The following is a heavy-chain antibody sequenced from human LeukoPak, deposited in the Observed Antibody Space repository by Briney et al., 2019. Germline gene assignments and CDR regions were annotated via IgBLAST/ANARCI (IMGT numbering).Heavy chain of an antibody. D-gene: IGHD6-19*01. CDR3: ARVTIRYSSGWYPFDY. V-gene: IGHV1-46*01. CDR2: INPSGGST. CDR1: GYTFTSYY. J-gene: IGHJ4*02. Sequence: ASVKVSCKASGYTFTSYYMHWVRQAPGQGLEWIGIINPSGGSTSYAQKFQGRVTMTRDTSTSTVYMELSSLRSEDTAVYYCARVTIRYSSGWYPFDYWGQGTLVTVSS.